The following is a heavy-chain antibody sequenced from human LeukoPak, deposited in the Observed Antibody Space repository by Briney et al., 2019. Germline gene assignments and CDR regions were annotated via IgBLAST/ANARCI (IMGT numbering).Heavy chain of an antibody. J-gene: IGHJ6*03. Sequence: SETLSLTCAVYGGSFSGYYWSWIRQPPGKGLEWIGEIYHSGSTNYNPSLKSRVTISVDKSKNQFSLKLSSVTAADTAMYYCARVKDPGGYYYYYYMDVWGKGTTVTVSS. CDR3: ARVKDPGGYYYYYYMDV. D-gene: IGHD3-16*01. CDR2: IYHSGST. V-gene: IGHV4-34*01. CDR1: GGSFSGYY.